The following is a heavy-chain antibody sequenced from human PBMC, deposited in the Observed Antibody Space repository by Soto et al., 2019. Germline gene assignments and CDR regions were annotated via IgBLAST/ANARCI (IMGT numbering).Heavy chain of an antibody. Sequence: GGFLRLSCAASGVTFISYSMNWVRQAPGKGLEWVSYISSSSSTIYYADSVKGRFTISRDNAKNSLYLQMNSLRDEDTAVYYCARDPTVSDGYNYWGQGTLVTVSS. D-gene: IGHD5-18*01. CDR2: ISSSSSTI. CDR3: ARDPTVSDGYNY. CDR1: GVTFISYS. V-gene: IGHV3-48*02. J-gene: IGHJ4*02.